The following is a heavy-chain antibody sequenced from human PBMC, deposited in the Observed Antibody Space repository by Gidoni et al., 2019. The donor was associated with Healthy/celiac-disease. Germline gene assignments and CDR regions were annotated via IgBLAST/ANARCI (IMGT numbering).Heavy chain of an antibody. CDR3: ARHGYYDSSGYYSPTNFDY. J-gene: IGHJ4*02. D-gene: IGHD3-22*01. CDR2: IYYSGST. Sequence: QLQLQESGPGLVKPSETLSLTCTVSGGSISSSSYYWGWIRQPPGKGLEWIGSIYYSGSTYYNPSLKSRVTISVDTSKNQFSLKLSSVTAADTAVYYCARHGYYDSSGYYSPTNFDYWGQGTLVTVSS. CDR1: GGSISSSSYY. V-gene: IGHV4-39*01.